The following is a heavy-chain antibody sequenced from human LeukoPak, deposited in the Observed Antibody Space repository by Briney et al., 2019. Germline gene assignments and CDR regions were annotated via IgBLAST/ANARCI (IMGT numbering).Heavy chain of an antibody. D-gene: IGHD6-19*01. Sequence: PGGSLRLSCAASGFTFDDYAMHWVRQAPGKGLEWVSGISWNSGSIGYADSVKGRFTISRDNAKNSLYLQMNSLRAEDMALYYCAKGLVAVAGTFDYWGQGTLVTVSS. CDR2: ISWNSGSI. CDR1: GFTFDDYA. CDR3: AKGLVAVAGTFDY. J-gene: IGHJ4*02. V-gene: IGHV3-9*03.